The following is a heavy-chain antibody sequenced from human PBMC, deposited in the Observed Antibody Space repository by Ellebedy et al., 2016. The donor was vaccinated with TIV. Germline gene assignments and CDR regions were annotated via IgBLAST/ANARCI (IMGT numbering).Heavy chain of an antibody. J-gene: IGHJ4*02. V-gene: IGHV1-69*06. CDR1: GGTFSSYA. CDR3: ARDLRSFNC. CDR2: IIPIFGTA. Sequence: SVKVSXKASGGTFSSYAISWVRQAPGQGLEWMGGIIPIFGTANYAQKFQGRVTITADKSTSTAYMELRSLRSDDTAVYYCARDLRSFNCWGQGTLVTVSS. D-gene: IGHD3-3*01.